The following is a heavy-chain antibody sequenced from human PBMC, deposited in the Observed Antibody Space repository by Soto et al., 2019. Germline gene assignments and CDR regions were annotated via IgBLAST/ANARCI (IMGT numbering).Heavy chain of an antibody. J-gene: IGHJ5*02. D-gene: IGHD3-22*01. V-gene: IGHV3-30-3*01. CDR3: AREKNMIVVVITPNWFDP. Sequence: GESLKISCAASGFTFSSYAMHWVRQAPGKGLEWVAVISYDGSNKYYADSVKGRFTISRDNSKNTLYLQMNSLRAEDTAVYYCAREKNMIVVVITPNWFDPWGQGTMVTVYS. CDR1: GFTFSSYA. CDR2: ISYDGSNK.